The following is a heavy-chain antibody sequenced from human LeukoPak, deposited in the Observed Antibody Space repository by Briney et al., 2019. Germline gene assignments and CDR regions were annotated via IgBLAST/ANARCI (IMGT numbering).Heavy chain of an antibody. V-gene: IGHV4-30-4*01. Sequence: PSQTLSLTCTVSGGSISSGDYYWSWIRQPPGKGLEWIGYIYYSGSTYYNPSLKSRVTISVDTSKNQFSLKLSSVTAADTAVYYCARVEPERRPYCSGGSCYVEGPWFDPRGQGTLVTVSS. CDR3: ARVEPERRPYCSGGSCYVEGPWFDP. CDR1: GGSISSGDYY. D-gene: IGHD2-15*01. J-gene: IGHJ5*02. CDR2: IYYSGST.